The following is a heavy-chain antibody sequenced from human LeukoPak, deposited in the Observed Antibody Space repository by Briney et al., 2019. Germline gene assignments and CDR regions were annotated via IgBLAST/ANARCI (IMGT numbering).Heavy chain of an antibody. CDR3: VGAAADTTPRP. D-gene: IGHD6-13*01. CDR2: VSNDGSGT. V-gene: IGHV3-74*01. CDR1: GFTLSNYW. Sequence: QPGRSLKLSCAASGFTLSNYWMHWVRQGPGKGLVWVSRVSNDGSGTAYADSVRGRFTISRDNAKNTLYLQMNSLRAEDTAVYYCVGAAADTTPRPWGQGTLVTVSS. J-gene: IGHJ4*02.